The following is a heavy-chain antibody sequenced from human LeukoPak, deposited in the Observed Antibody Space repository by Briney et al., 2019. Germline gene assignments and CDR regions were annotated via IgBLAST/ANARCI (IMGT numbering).Heavy chain of an antibody. CDR2: IYNSGDT. V-gene: IGHV4-30-4*08. D-gene: IGHD5-24*01. CDR3: ARVSWRWNPDY. J-gene: IGHJ4*02. Sequence: PSETLSLTCTVSGASFSDGRYYWGWIRQPPGKGLEWIGYIYNSGDTYYNPSLKSRVTISVDTSKNQFSLKLNSVTAADTAVYYCARVSWRWNPDYWGQGTLVTVSS. CDR1: GASFSDGRYY.